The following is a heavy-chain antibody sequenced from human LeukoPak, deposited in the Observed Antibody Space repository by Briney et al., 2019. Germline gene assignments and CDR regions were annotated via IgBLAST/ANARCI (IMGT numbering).Heavy chain of an antibody. CDR3: ASGTTVTNFAY. V-gene: IGHV4-59*01. CDR1: GGSISSYY. J-gene: IGHJ4*02. CDR2: IYYSGST. Sequence: PSETLSLTCTVSGGSISSYYWSWIRQPPGKGLEWIGYIYYSGSTNYNPSLKSRVTISVDTSKNQFSLKLSSATAADTAVYYCASGTTVTNFAYWGQGTLVTVSS. D-gene: IGHD4-17*01.